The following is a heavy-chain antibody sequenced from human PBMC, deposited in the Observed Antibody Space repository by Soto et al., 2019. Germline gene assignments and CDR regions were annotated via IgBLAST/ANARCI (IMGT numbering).Heavy chain of an antibody. CDR2: IYHSGSP. V-gene: IGHV4-30-2*01. CDR3: ARVPDR. CDR1: GGSISSGGYS. D-gene: IGHD2-2*01. Sequence: QLQLQESGSGLVKPSQTLSLTCAVSGGSISSGGYSWGWIRQPPGKGLEWIGYIYHSGSPYYNPFLRIRVTIAVDRSKNQFSLKLSSVTAAATAVYYCARVPDRWGQVTLVTVSS. J-gene: IGHJ5*02.